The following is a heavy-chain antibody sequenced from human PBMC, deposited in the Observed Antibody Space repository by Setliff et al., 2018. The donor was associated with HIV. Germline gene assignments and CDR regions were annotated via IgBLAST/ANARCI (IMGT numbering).Heavy chain of an antibody. V-gene: IGHV4-39*07. CDR1: ADSITNTLYS. J-gene: IGHJ6*03. Sequence: SETLSLTCSVSADSITNTLYSWGWIRQPPGKGLECIGTIYYTGSASYNPSLKSRVTITVDTSKNQFSLKVTSVTAADTAVYYCARVGASGVPSTMDYYYYMDVWGKGTTVTVSS. CDR3: ARVGASGVPSTMDYYYYMDV. CDR2: IYYTGSA. D-gene: IGHD3-10*01.